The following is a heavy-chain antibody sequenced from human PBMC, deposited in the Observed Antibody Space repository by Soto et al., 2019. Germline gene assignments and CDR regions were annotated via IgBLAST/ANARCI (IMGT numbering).Heavy chain of an antibody. D-gene: IGHD4-17*01. CDR2: IITIFGTA. Sequence: SVKVSCKASGGTFSSYAISWVRQAPGQGLEWMGGIITIFGTANYAQKFQGRVTITADESTSTAYMELSSLRSEDTAVYYCAIAYGDYGDYYGMDVWGQGTTVTVSS. CDR3: AIAYGDYGDYYGMDV. J-gene: IGHJ6*02. V-gene: IGHV1-69*13. CDR1: GGTFSSYA.